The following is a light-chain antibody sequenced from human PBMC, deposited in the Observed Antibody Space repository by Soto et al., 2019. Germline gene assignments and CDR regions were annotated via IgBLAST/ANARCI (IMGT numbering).Light chain of an antibody. J-gene: IGKJ2*01. CDR2: GAS. CDR3: QQYGGSPLT. Sequence: EIVLTQSPGTLSLSPGERATLSCRASQSVTSSYLAWYQHRPGQAPRLLIYGASSRATGIPDRFSGSGPGTDFTLTISRLEPEDFAVYYCQQYGGSPLTFGQGTKVEIK. CDR1: QSVTSSY. V-gene: IGKV3-20*01.